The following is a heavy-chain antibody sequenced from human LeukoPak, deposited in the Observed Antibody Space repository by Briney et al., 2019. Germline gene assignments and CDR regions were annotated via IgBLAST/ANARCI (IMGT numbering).Heavy chain of an antibody. J-gene: IGHJ4*02. V-gene: IGHV1-2*02. CDR2: INPNSGGT. Sequence: ASVKVSCKASGYTFTSYGISWVRQAPGQGLEWMGWINPNSGGTNYAQKFQGRVTMTRDTSISTAYMELSRLRSDDTAVYYCARDDITIFGVVSFDYWGQGTLVTVSS. CDR1: GYTFTSYG. CDR3: ARDDITIFGVVSFDY. D-gene: IGHD3-3*01.